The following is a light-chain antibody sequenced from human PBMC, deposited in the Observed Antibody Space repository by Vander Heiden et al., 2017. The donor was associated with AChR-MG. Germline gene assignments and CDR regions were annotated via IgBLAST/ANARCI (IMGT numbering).Light chain of an antibody. CDR2: WAS. V-gene: IGKV4-1*01. Sequence: DILMTQSPDSLAVSLGEMATISCRSSQSVFYSSNNKNYLAWYQQKPGQPPKLLIYWASTRASGVPDRFSGSGSGTAFTLTISSLQAEDAALYYCQQYYSSRITFGQGTRLEIK. CDR3: QQYYSSRIT. J-gene: IGKJ5*01. CDR1: QSVFYSSNNKNY.